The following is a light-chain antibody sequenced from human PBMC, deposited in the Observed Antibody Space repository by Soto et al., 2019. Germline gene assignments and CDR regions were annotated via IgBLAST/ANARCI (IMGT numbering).Light chain of an antibody. CDR1: QSITTW. V-gene: IGKV1-5*01. J-gene: IGKJ1*01. CDR2: AAS. Sequence: QVSQDRGTWSAGVRSIVTITCRASQSITTWLAWYQQKPAKAPKLLIYAASTLQSGVPSRFSGSGSGTDFTLTISSLQPEDFATYYCQHLNNYSSAFGEGTKVDIK. CDR3: QHLNNYSSA.